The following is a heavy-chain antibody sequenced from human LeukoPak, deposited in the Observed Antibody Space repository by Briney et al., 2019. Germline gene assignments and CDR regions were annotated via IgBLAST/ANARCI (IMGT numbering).Heavy chain of an antibody. Sequence: GGSLRLSCAASGFTFANYAMHWVRQAPGKGLEWVALISKDGSFEDYVDSVKGRFTISRDNSKNTVFLQMSSLRAEDTAVYYCAKDNWYLDCWGQGTLVTVSS. CDR1: GFTFANYA. D-gene: IGHD1-1*01. V-gene: IGHV3-30*18. J-gene: IGHJ4*02. CDR2: ISKDGSFE. CDR3: AKDNWYLDC.